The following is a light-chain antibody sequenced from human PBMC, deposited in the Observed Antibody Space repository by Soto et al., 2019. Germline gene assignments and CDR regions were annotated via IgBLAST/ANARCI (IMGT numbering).Light chain of an antibody. CDR3: QKYNSAPRT. V-gene: IGKV1-27*01. CDR2: AAS. J-gene: IGKJ1*01. CDR1: QGISNY. Sequence: DIQMTQSPSSLSASVGDRVTITCRASQGISNYLAWYQQKPGKVPKLLIYAASTLQSGVPSRFSGSGSRTYFTLTISSLQDEDVANYYCQKYNSAPRTFGQGTKVEIK.